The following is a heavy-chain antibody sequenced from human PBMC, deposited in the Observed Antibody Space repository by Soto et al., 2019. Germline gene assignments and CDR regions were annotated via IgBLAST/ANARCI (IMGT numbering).Heavy chain of an antibody. CDR3: ARDLREWLALGAFDI. V-gene: IGHV3-13*01. J-gene: IGHJ3*02. Sequence: EVQLVESGGGLVQPGGSLRLSCAASGFTFSSYDMHWVRQATGKGLEWVSAFGTAGDTYYPGSVKGRFTISSENAKNSLKLQMNTLRDGDTAVYYCARDLREWLALGAFDIWREGTMVTVSS. CDR1: GFTFSSYD. CDR2: FGTAGDT. D-gene: IGHD6-19*01.